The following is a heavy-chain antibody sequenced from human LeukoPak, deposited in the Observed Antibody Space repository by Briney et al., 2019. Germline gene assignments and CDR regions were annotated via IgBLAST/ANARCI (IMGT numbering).Heavy chain of an antibody. J-gene: IGHJ5*02. Sequence: ASVKVSCKASGYTFTSYGLSWVGQAPGQGLEWMGWISAYNGNTNYAQKLPGRDTMTTDTSTSTAYMELRSLRSDDTAVYYCARDVGSRDIDWFDPGGQGTLVTVSS. CDR1: GYTFTSYG. V-gene: IGHV1-18*01. CDR2: ISAYNGNT. D-gene: IGHD5-12*01. CDR3: ARDVGSRDIDWFDP.